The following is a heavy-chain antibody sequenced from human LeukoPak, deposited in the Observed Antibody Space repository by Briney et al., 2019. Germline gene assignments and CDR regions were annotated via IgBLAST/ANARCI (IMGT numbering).Heavy chain of an antibody. D-gene: IGHD3-22*01. V-gene: IGHV3-48*03. Sequence: GGSLRLSCAASGFTFSNYEMHWVRQAPGKGLEWLLYISSSGSIIYYADSVKGRFTISRDNAKSSLSLQMNSLTAEDTAIYYCARALYYDSSAYLYRGQGTLVTVSS. J-gene: IGHJ4*02. CDR2: ISSSGSII. CDR1: GFTFSNYE. CDR3: ARALYYDSSAYLY.